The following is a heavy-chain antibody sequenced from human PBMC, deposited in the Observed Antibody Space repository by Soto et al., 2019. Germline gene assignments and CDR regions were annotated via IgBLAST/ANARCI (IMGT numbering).Heavy chain of an antibody. D-gene: IGHD2-15*01. CDR1: GGSIRSHY. J-gene: IGHJ4*02. CDR3: AREVKWSGYFVY. V-gene: IGHV4-59*11. Sequence: QVQLQESVPGLVKPSETLSLTCTVSGGSIRSHYWSWIRPSPGKGLEWIGYIYNSESTNYNPSLMSRVTISVDTTQSQFSPRLNCVTAAATDAYYCAREVKWSGYFVYWGRGALGRVSS. CDR2: IYNSEST.